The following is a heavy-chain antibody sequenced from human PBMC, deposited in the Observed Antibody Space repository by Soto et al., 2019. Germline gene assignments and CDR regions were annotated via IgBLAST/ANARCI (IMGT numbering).Heavy chain of an antibody. CDR2: IYHSGST. CDR1: GGSISSSNW. V-gene: IGHV4-4*02. J-gene: IGHJ4*02. D-gene: IGHD4-17*01. CDR3: ATMGTPVTGLYYFDH. Sequence: PSETLSLTCAVSGGSISSSNWWSWVRQPPGKGLEWIGEIYHSGSTNYNPSLKSRVTISVDKSKNQFSLHVNSVTAADTAVYYCATMGTPVTGLYYFDHWGQGTLVTVSS.